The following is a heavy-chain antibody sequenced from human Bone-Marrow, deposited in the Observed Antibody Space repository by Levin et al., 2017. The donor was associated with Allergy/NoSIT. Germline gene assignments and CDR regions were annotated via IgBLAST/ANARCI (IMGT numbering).Heavy chain of an antibody. CDR2: IYYTGET. J-gene: IGHJ3*02. Sequence: PSETLSLTCTVSGASVSRGDYYWSWIRQPPGKGLEYIGYIYYTGETHYNPSLKSRVTILLDTSKNQFSLTLRSLTAADTAVYYCARWVDTVSRVPLSSFDIWGRGTMVTVSS. D-gene: IGHD5/OR15-5a*01. V-gene: IGHV4-30-4*01. CDR1: GASVSRGDYY. CDR3: ARWVDTVSRVPLSSFDI.